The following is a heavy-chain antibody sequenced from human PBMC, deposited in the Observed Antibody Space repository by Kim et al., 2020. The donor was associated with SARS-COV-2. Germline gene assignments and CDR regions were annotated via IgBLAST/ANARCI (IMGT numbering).Heavy chain of an antibody. V-gene: IGHV4-39*07. Sequence: SETLSLTCTVSGGSISSSSYYWGWIRQPPGKGLEWIGSIYYSGSTYYNPSLKSRVTISVDTSKNQFSLKLSSVTAADTAVYYCARENWNSRSYYFDYWGQGTLVTVSS. CDR3: ARENWNSRSYYFDY. D-gene: IGHD1-7*01. J-gene: IGHJ4*02. CDR2: IYYSGST. CDR1: GGSISSSSYY.